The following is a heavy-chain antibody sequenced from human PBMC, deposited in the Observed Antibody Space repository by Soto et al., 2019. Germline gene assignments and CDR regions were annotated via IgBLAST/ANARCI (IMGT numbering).Heavy chain of an antibody. CDR1: GYTFTSYG. Sequence: AAVKVSCKASGYTFTSYGISWVRQAPGQGLEWMGWISAYNGNTNYAQKLQGRVTMTTDTSTSTAYMELRSPRSDDTAVYYCERCNDYGPNDIEVSGQGATVTV. CDR2: ISAYNGNT. J-gene: IGHJ6*01. CDR3: ERCNDYGPNDIEV. D-gene: IGHD3-10*01. V-gene: IGHV1-18*01.